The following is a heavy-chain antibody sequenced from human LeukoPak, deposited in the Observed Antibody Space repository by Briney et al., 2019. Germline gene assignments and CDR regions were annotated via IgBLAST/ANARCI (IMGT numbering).Heavy chain of an antibody. D-gene: IGHD1-26*01. J-gene: IGHJ4*02. CDR1: GFTFSDYW. CDR3: AREGDRSFILPPTY. Sequence: GGSLRLSRAASGFTFSDYWMSWVRQAPGKGLEWVANIQQGGSERYYVGSVKGRFTISRDNTKNSVYLQMNSLRAEDTAVYYCAREGDRSFILPPTYWGQGTLVTVSS. CDR2: IQQGGSER. V-gene: IGHV3-7*01.